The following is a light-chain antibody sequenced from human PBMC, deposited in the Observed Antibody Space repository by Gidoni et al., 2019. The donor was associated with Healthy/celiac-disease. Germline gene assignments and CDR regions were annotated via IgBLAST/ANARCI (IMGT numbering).Light chain of an antibody. Sequence: PATLSLSPGERATLSCRASQSVSSYLAWYQQKPGQAPRLLIYDASNRATGIPARFSGSGSGTDFTLTISSLEPEDFAVYYCQQRSNWPITFGQGTRLEIK. J-gene: IGKJ5*01. V-gene: IGKV3-11*01. CDR2: DAS. CDR3: QQRSNWPIT. CDR1: QSVSSY.